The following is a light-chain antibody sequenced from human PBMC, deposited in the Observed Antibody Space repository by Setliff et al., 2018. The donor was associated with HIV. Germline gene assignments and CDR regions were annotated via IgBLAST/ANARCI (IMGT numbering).Light chain of an antibody. CDR1: SSNIGSNT. Sequence: VLTQPPSAPGTPGQRVTISCSGSSSNIGSNTVSWYQQFPGTAPKLLIYTNNRRPSGVPDRFSGSKSGTSASLAISGLQSEDEADYYCAAWDDSLNGSYVFGSGTKVTVL. V-gene: IGLV1-44*01. J-gene: IGLJ1*01. CDR3: AAWDDSLNGSYV. CDR2: TNN.